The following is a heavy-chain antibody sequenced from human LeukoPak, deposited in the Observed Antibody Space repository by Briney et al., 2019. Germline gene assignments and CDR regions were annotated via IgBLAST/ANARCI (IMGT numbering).Heavy chain of an antibody. J-gene: IGHJ6*03. CDR1: GFTFSSYG. CDR3: AKVRGALRDGYNYYYYYYMDV. V-gene: IGHV3-33*06. D-gene: IGHD5-24*01. CDR2: IWYDGSNK. Sequence: PGGSLRLSCAASGFTFSSYGMHWVRQAPGKGLEWVAVIWYDGSNKYYADSVKGRFTISRDNSKNTLYLQMNSLRAEDTAVYYCAKVRGALRDGYNYYYYYYMDVWGKGTTVTVSS.